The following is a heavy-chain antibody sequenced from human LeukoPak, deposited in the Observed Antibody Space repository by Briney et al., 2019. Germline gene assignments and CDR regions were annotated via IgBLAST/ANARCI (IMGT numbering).Heavy chain of an antibody. J-gene: IGHJ6*03. Sequence: SQTLSLTCTVSGRSISSGGYYWSWIRQHPGKGLEWIGYIYYSGSTYYNPSLKSRVTISVDTSKNQFSLKLSSVTAADTAVYYCSRRRLRYCSSTSCFREGYYYYMDVWGKGTTVTVSS. CDR1: GRSISSGGYY. D-gene: IGHD2-2*01. V-gene: IGHV4-31*03. CDR3: SRRRLRYCSSTSCFREGYYYYMDV. CDR2: IYYSGST.